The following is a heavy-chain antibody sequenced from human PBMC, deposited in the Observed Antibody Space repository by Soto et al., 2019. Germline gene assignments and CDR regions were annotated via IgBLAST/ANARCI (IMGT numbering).Heavy chain of an antibody. J-gene: IGHJ4*02. D-gene: IGHD4-17*01. CDR1: GFTFSSYG. CDR3: AKDRTTVTQGYFDY. CDR2: IRGSGGST. V-gene: IGHV3-23*01. Sequence: GGSLRLSCAASGFTFSSYGMHWVRQAPGKGLEWVSVIRGSGGSTYYADSVKGRFTISRDNSKNTLYLQMNSLRAEDTAVYYCAKDRTTVTQGYFDYWGQGTLVTVSS.